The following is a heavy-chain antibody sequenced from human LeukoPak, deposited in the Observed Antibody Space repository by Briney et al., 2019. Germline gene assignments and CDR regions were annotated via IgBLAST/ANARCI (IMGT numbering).Heavy chain of an antibody. CDR1: GGSFSGYY. CDR3: ARDLGYYDSSGYPQTSDAFDI. D-gene: IGHD3-22*01. CDR2: INHSGST. Sequence: SETLSLTCAVYGGSFSGYYWSWIRQPPGKGLEWIGEINHSGSTNYNPSLKSRVTISVDTSKNQFSLKLSSVTAADTAVYYCARDLGYYDSSGYPQTSDAFDIWGQGTMVTVSS. V-gene: IGHV4-34*01. J-gene: IGHJ3*02.